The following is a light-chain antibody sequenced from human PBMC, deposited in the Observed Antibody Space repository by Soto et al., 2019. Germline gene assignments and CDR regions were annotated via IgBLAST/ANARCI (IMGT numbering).Light chain of an antibody. J-gene: IGKJ4*01. V-gene: IGKV1-12*01. CDR1: QGISSW. Sequence: DIQMTQSPSSVSASVGDRVTITCRASQGISSWLAWYQQKPGKAPKLLIYAASSLQSGVPSRFSGSGSGTDFALTITSLQAEDFATYYCQQLRMYPSTFGGGTKVDIK. CDR3: QQLRMYPST. CDR2: AAS.